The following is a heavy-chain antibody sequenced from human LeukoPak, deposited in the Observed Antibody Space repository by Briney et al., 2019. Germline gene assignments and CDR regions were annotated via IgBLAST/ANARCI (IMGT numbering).Heavy chain of an antibody. CDR1: GFTFSSYA. V-gene: IGHV3-23*01. J-gene: IGHJ3*02. CDR3: AKSNYCSGGSCYSSYDAFDI. D-gene: IGHD2-15*01. CDR2: ISGSGGST. Sequence: GGSLRLSCAASGFTFSSYAMSWVRQAPGKGLEWVSAISGSGGSTYYADSVKGRFTISRDNSKNTLYLQMNSLRAEDTAVYYCAKSNYCSGGSCYSSYDAFDIWGQGTMVTVSS.